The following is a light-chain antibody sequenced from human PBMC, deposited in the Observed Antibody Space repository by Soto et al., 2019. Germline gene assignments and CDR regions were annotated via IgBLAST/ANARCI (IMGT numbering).Light chain of an antibody. CDR1: SGDVGVYNY. CDR3: SSYTSSGTVV. J-gene: IGLJ3*02. CDR2: DVS. V-gene: IGLV2-14*01. Sequence: QSALTQPASVSGSPGQSITISCTGTSGDVGVYNYVSWYQQHPGKAPKLLIHDVSDRPSGVSLRFSGSKSGNTASLTISGLQAEDEAHYYCSSYTSSGTVVFGGGTKLTVL.